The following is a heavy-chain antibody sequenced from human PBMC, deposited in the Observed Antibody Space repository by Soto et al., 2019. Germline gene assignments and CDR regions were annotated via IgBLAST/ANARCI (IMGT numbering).Heavy chain of an antibody. Sequence: PEGSLRLSCAASGFSISRYWMSWVRQAPGKGLEWVADKKQDGSEEYYVDSVKGRFTVSRDNAKNSVYLQLTSLRVEDTALYYCARGGFSYGTGIEHWGQGALVTVSS. V-gene: IGHV3-7*01. D-gene: IGHD5-18*01. J-gene: IGHJ5*02. CDR2: KKQDGSEE. CDR1: GFSISRYW. CDR3: ARGGFSYGTGIEH.